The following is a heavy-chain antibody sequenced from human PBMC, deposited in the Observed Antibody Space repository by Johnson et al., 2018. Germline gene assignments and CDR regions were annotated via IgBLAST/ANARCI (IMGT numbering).Heavy chain of an antibody. CDR1: GFTFDDYA. D-gene: IGHD3-9*01. CDR2: ISGNSGTI. J-gene: IGHJ3*02. CDR3: AKYHKAGYRYEAFDI. V-gene: IGHV3-9*01. Sequence: EVQLVESGGGLVQPGRSLRLSCAASGFTFDDYAMHWVRQAPGKGLEWVSGISGNSGTIGDADSVKGRFTISRDNARNSLYLQMNSLRAEDTALYYCAKYHKAGYRYEAFDIWGQGTTFTVSS.